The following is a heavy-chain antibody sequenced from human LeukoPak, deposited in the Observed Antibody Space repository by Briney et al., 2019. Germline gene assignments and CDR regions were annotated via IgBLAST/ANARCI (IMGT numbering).Heavy chain of an antibody. D-gene: IGHD3-3*01. CDR2: IRGDSTET. Sequence: GSLRLSCEGSGFTFSSYSMIWVRQAPGKGLEWVSSIRGDSTETRHADSLMGRFTISRDNAKKSLYLQMNSLRAEDTAVYYCARGHFGVVLDYWGQGTLVTVFS. CDR3: ARGHFGVVLDY. CDR1: GFTFSSYS. V-gene: IGHV3-21*01. J-gene: IGHJ4*02.